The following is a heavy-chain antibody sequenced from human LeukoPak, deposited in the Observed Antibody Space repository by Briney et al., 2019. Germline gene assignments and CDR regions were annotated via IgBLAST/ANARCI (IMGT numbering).Heavy chain of an antibody. J-gene: IGHJ4*02. V-gene: IGHV4-4*02. CDR2: IYHSGST. Sequence: PSETLSLTCAVSGGSISSSNWWSWVRQPPGKVLEWIGKIYHSGSTNYNPSLKSRVTISVDKSKNQFSLKLSSVTAADTAVYYCARNFERDCSGGSCYPEGFDYWGQGTLVTVSS. D-gene: IGHD2-15*01. CDR3: ARNFERDCSGGSCYPEGFDY. CDR1: GGSISSSNW.